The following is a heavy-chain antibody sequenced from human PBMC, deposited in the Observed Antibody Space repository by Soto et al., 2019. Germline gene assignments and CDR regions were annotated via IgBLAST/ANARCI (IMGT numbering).Heavy chain of an antibody. CDR1: GFTFSSYG. Sequence: PGGSPRLSCAASGFTFSSYGMHWVRQAPGKGLEWVAVISYDGSNKYYADSVKGRFTISRDNSKNTLYLQMNSLRAEDTAVYYCAKDKGYSSGWLYFDSWGQGTLVTVSS. CDR3: AKDKGYSSGWLYFDS. V-gene: IGHV3-30*18. CDR2: ISYDGSNK. D-gene: IGHD6-19*01. J-gene: IGHJ4*02.